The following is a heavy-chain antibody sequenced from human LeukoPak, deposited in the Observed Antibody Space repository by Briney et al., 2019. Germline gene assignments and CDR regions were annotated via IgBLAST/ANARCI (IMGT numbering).Heavy chain of an antibody. J-gene: IGHJ4*02. CDR1: GGSISSGGYS. V-gene: IGHV4-30-2*01. CDR2: IYHSGST. CDR3: AREGRIAAAGAFDY. D-gene: IGHD6-13*01. Sequence: SETLSLTCAVSGGSISSGGYSWSWIRQPPGKGLEWIGYIYHSGSTYYNPSLKSRVTISVDRSKNQFSLKLSSVTAADTAVYYCAREGRIAAAGAFDYWGQGTLVTVSS.